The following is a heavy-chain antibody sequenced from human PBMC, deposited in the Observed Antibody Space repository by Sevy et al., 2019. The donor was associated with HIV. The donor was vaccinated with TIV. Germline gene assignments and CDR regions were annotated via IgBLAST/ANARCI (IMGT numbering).Heavy chain of an antibody. Sequence: SETLSLTCTVSGGSISSSSYYWGWIRQPPGKGLEWIGSIYHGGSTYYNPSLKSRVTISVDTSKNQFSLKLSSVTAADTAVYYCASFNEYSSSSYYYYYGMDVWGQGTTVTVSS. D-gene: IGHD6-6*01. CDR2: IYHGGST. CDR3: ASFNEYSSSSYYYYYGMDV. J-gene: IGHJ6*02. V-gene: IGHV4-39*01. CDR1: GGSISSSSYY.